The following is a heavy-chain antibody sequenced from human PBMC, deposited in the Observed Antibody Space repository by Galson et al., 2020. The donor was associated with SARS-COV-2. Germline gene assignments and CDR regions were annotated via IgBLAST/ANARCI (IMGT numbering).Heavy chain of an antibody. D-gene: IGHD6-13*01. CDR3: ASHGTFDY. CDR2: IKQDGTEK. J-gene: IGHJ4*02. Sequence: GESLKISCAASGFIFSNYWMSWVRQAPGKGLEWVANIKQDGTEKNYLDSVKGRFTISRDNSKNSLYLQMNSLSADDTAVYYCASHGTFDYWGQGTLVTVSS. CDR1: GFIFSNYW. V-gene: IGHV3-7*01.